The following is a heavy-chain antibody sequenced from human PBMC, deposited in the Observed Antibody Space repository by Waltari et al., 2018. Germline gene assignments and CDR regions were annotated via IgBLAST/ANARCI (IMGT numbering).Heavy chain of an antibody. J-gene: IGHJ6*02. CDR1: GGSISSGSYY. V-gene: IGHV4-61*09. Sequence: QVQLQESGPGLVKPSQTLSLTCTVSGGSISSGSYYWSWIRQPAGKGLEWMGYTYTSGRTNYNPSLKMRVPISVDTAKNQFSLKLISVTAADTAVYYGARDNAARYYYGMDVWGQGTTVTVSS. D-gene: IGHD6-6*01. CDR3: ARDNAARYYYGMDV. CDR2: TYTSGRT.